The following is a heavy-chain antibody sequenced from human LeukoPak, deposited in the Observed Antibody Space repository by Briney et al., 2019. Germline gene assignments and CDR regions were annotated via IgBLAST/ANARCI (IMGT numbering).Heavy chain of an antibody. CDR2: ISGSGGST. V-gene: IGHV3-23*01. D-gene: IGHD6-19*01. J-gene: IGHJ4*02. CDR1: GFTFSSYG. CDR3: AKTRIAVAGTDLLPAFDY. Sequence: GGSLRLSCAASGFTFSSYGMHWVRQAPGKGLEWVSAISGSGGSTYYADSVKGRFTISRDNSKNTLYLQMNSLRAEDTAVYYCAKTRIAVAGTDLLPAFDYWGQGTLVTVSS.